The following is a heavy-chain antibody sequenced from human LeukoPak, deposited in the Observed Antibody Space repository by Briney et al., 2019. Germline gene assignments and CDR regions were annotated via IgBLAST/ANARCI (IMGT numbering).Heavy chain of an antibody. CDR2: IYYSGST. J-gene: IGHJ4*02. V-gene: IGHV4-39*01. Sequence: PSETLSLTCTVSGGSISSSSYYWGWICQPPGKGLEWIGSIYYSGSTYYNPSLKSRVTISVDTSKNQFSLKLSSVTAADTAVYYCARQGLDFDYWGQGTLVTVSS. CDR1: GGSISSSSYY. CDR3: ARQGLDFDY.